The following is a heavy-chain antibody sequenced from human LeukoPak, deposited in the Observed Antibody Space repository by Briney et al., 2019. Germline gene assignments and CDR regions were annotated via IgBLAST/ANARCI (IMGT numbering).Heavy chain of an antibody. J-gene: IGHJ5*02. CDR2: IYHSGST. D-gene: IGHD2-2*01. Sequence: SETLSLTCAVSGYSISSGYYWGWIRQPPGKGLEWIGRIYHSGSTYYNPSLKSRVTISVDTSKNQFSLKLSSVTAADTAVYYCARARYCSSTSCYAPYNWFDPWGQGTLVTVSS. CDR1: GYSISSGYY. V-gene: IGHV4-38-2*01. CDR3: ARARYCSSTSCYAPYNWFDP.